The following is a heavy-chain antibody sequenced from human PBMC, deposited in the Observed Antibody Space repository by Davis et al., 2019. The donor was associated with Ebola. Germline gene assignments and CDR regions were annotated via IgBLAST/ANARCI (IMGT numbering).Heavy chain of an antibody. CDR3: ARGYDYVCGSYRNNWFDP. D-gene: IGHD3-16*02. J-gene: IGHJ5*02. CDR2: IYYSGST. V-gene: IGHV4-59*08. CDR1: GGSISSYY. Sequence: PSETLSLTCTVSGGSISSYYWSWIRQPPGKGLEWIGYIYYSGSTNYNPSLKSRVTISVDTSKNQFSLKLSSVTAADTAVYYCARGYDYVCGSYRNNWFDPWGQGTLVTVSS.